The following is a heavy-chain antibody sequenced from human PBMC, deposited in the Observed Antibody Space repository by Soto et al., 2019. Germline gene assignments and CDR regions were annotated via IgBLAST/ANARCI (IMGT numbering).Heavy chain of an antibody. CDR1: GGSFGGYF. J-gene: IGHJ6*02. CDR2: INHGGIT. Sequence: QVQLQQWGAGLLKPSETLSLTCDVYGGSFGGYFWSWIRQPPGKGLEWIGEINHGGITNYNPSLKSRITISVDTSKNQFDLKLSSVTAADAAVYYCARQGAVTVMFYYHGMDVWGQGTSVTVSS. CDR3: ARQGAVTVMFYYHGMDV. D-gene: IGHD2-21*02. V-gene: IGHV4-34*02.